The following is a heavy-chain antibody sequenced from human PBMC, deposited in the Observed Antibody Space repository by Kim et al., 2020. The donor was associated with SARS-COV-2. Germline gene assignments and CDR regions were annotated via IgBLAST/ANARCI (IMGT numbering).Heavy chain of an antibody. CDR3: AKDQAVEDSYYYYGMDV. CDR1: GFTFSSYG. J-gene: IGHJ6*02. Sequence: GGSLRLSCSASGFTFSSYGMHWVRQAPGKGLEWVAVISYDGSNKYYADSVKGRFTISRDNSKNTLYLQMNSLRAEDTAVYYCAKDQAVEDSYYYYGMDVWGQGTTVTVSS. D-gene: IGHD2-15*01. CDR2: ISYDGSNK. V-gene: IGHV3-30*18.